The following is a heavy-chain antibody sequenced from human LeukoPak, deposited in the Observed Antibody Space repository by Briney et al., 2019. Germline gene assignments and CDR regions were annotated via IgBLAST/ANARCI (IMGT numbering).Heavy chain of an antibody. CDR1: GYTFNDYD. V-gene: IGHV3-9*03. Sequence: GGSLRVSCAASGYTFNDYDMHWVRHAPGKGLEWVSRIRWNSGGIDYADSVKGRVTISRDNANNSLYLQLIRLRADDMAVYYCDKDIGIAAGGHFAGWGEGSPVS. J-gene: IGHJ6*01. D-gene: IGHD6-13*01. CDR3: DKDIGIAAGGHFAG. CDR2: IRWNSGGI.